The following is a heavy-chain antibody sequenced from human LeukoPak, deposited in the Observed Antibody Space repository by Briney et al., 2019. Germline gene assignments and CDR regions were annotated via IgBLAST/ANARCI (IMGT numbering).Heavy chain of an antibody. V-gene: IGHV4-30-4*01. Sequence: PSETLSLTCTVSGGSISSGDYYWSWIRQPPGKGLEWIGYIYYSGSTYYNPSLKSRVTISVDTSKNQFSLKLSSVTAADTAVYYCARETQDYDILTGLLLYYMDVWGKGTTVTVSS. CDR2: IYYSGST. J-gene: IGHJ6*03. D-gene: IGHD3-9*01. CDR1: GGSISSGDYY. CDR3: ARETQDYDILTGLLLYYMDV.